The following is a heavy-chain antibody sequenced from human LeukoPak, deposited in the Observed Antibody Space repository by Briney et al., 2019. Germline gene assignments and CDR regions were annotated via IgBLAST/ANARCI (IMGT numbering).Heavy chain of an antibody. J-gene: IGHJ4*02. CDR1: GGSFSGYY. CDR2: INHSGST. V-gene: IGHV4-34*01. Sequence: SETLSLTCAVYGGSFSGYYWSWIRQPPGKGLEGIGEINHSGSTNYNPSLKSRGTISVDTSKNQFSLQLSSVTAADTAVYYCASLGRSSSSWYYFDYWGQGTLVTVSS. CDR3: ASLGRSSSSWYYFDY. D-gene: IGHD6-13*01.